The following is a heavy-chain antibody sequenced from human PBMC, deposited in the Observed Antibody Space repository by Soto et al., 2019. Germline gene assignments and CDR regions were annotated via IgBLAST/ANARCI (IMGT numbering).Heavy chain of an antibody. CDR2: ISYSGYT. Sequence: QVQLQESGPGLVKPSETLSLTCTVSGGSISSISNHYCSWIRQPPGKGLERIGYISYSGYTSYNPSLKSRVIISVDTSKNQVSLNLASVTAADTAVYYCATQGFGVLHGLVDVWGQGTTVTVSS. V-gene: IGHV4-59*08. D-gene: IGHD3-10*01. CDR1: GGSISSISNHY. J-gene: IGHJ6*02. CDR3: ATQGFGVLHGLVDV.